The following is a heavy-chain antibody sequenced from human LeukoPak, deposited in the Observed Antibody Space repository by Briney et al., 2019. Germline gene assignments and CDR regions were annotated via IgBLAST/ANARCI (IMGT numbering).Heavy chain of an antibody. CDR2: IYPRESP. V-gene: IGHV4-4*07. Sequence: SETLSLTCTVSGGSISSYSWSWMRQPAGKGLEWIGRIYPRESPNYNPSLKSRVIMSVDKSKNQFSLKLSSVTAADTAVYYCARQESRGPYYGMDVWGQGTTVTVSS. CDR3: ARQESRGPYYGMDV. D-gene: IGHD3-10*01. CDR1: GGSISSYS. J-gene: IGHJ6*02.